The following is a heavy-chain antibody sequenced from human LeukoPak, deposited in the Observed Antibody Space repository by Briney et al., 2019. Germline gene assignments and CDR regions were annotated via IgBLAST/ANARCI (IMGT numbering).Heavy chain of an antibody. CDR2: IYHSGST. CDR3: ARRGRDYGDYRRYFQH. D-gene: IGHD4-17*01. Sequence: SETLSLTCAVSGGSISSGGYSWSWIRQPPGKGLEWIGYIYHSGSTYYNPSLKSRVTISVDRSKNQFSLKLSSVTAADTAVYYCARRGRDYGDYRRYFQHWGQGTLVTVSS. J-gene: IGHJ1*01. CDR1: GGSISSGGYS. V-gene: IGHV4-30-2*01.